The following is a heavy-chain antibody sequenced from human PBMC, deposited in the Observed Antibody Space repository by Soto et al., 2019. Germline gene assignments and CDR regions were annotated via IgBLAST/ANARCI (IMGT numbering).Heavy chain of an antibody. CDR2: IVPLLGTT. J-gene: IGHJ3*01. CDR3: GSGVGGIRGSSDWTDYAIDV. V-gene: IGHV1-69*01. CDR1: GGTFTKYA. Sequence: QVQLVQSGAAVRKPGSSVKVSCKASGGTFTKYAITWVRQAPRQGLEWMGGIVPLLGTTNYAQKFRGRVIISSDESTSTACLELSILGTALSAMYYCGSGVGGIRGSSDWTDYAIDVRGQATNVIISS. D-gene: IGHD1-1*01.